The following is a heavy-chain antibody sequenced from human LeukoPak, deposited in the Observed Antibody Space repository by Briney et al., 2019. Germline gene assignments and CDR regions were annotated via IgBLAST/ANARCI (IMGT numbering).Heavy chain of an antibody. V-gene: IGHV3-15*01. D-gene: IGHD3-9*01. J-gene: IGHJ6*02. CDR2: IKSKTDGGTT. Sequence: GGSLTLSCAASGLSFSNAWMSWVRHAPGGGLGWVGRIKSKTDGGTTDYAAPVKGRFTISRDDSKNTLYLQMNSLKTEDTAVYYCTTARLTGYPPPDYYYYGMDVWGQGTTVTVSS. CDR1: GLSFSNAW. CDR3: TTARLTGYPPPDYYYYGMDV.